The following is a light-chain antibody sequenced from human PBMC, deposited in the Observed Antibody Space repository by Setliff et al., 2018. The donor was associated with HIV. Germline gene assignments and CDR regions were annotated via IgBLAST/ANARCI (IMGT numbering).Light chain of an antibody. CDR3: CSYAYSDGGR. CDR1: ISDIGSYES. CDR2: NAS. Sequence: QSVLTQPASVSGSPGRSITISYTGGISDIGSYESVSWYQQHPGEVPKLIIDNASKRPSGVSNRFSGSTSGNTASLTISGLQAEAEGDYYCCSYAYSDGGRVGGGTKVTV. V-gene: IGLV2-23*01. J-gene: IGLJ2*01.